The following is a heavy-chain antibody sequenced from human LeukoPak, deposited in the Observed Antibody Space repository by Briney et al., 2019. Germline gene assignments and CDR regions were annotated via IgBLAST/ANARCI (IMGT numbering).Heavy chain of an antibody. CDR2: IIPIFGTA. CDR3: ARVGGTTPSDYYYYMDV. CDR1: GGTFSSYA. V-gene: IGHV1-69*05. D-gene: IGHD1-7*01. J-gene: IGHJ6*03. Sequence: SVKVSCKASGGTFSSYAISWVRQAPGQGLEWMGGIIPIFGTANYAQKFQGRVTITTDESTSTAYMELSSLRSEDTAVYYCARVGGTTPSDYYYYMDVWGKGTTVTVSS.